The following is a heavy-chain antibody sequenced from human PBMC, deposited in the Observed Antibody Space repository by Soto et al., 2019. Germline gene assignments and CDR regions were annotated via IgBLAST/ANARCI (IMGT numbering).Heavy chain of an antibody. CDR1: GYTFTSYD. D-gene: IGHD3-10*01. CDR2: MNPNSGNT. V-gene: IGHV1-8*01. J-gene: IGHJ4*02. Sequence: QIQLVQSGTAVKKPGASVRVSRKASGYTFTSYDINWVRQATGQGLEWMGWMNPNSGNTGYARKFQGRVTMTRNTSISTAYMELSNLRSEDTALYYCARTIYGSGKDWGQGTLVTVSS. CDR3: ARTIYGSGKD.